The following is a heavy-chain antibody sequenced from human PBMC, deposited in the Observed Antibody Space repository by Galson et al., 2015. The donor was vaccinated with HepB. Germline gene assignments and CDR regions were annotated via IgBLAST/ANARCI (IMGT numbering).Heavy chain of an antibody. Sequence: SVKVSCKASGGAFSSYAISWVRQAPGQGLEWMGGIIPIFGTANYAQKFQGRVTITADESTSTAYMELSSLRSEDTAVYYRARVKRGYGGTGDYYYGMDVWGQGTTVTVSS. J-gene: IGHJ6*02. CDR3: ARVKRGYGGTGDYYYGMDV. CDR2: IIPIFGTA. CDR1: GGAFSSYA. V-gene: IGHV1-69*13. D-gene: IGHD4-23*01.